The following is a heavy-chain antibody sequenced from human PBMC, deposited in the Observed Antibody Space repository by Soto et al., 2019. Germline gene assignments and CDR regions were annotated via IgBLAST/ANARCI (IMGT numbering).Heavy chain of an antibody. CDR1: GGSFSGYI. D-gene: IGHD1-26*01. CDR3: ARGLITGSQYSRGWYYIDS. V-gene: IGHV4-34*01. Sequence: PSETLSLTCDVYGGSFSGYIWTWIRQTPGKGLQWIGQINHSGSANYNPSLKSRVTISVHTSNSQFSLELSSVTAADTAVYYCARGLITGSQYSRGWYYIDSRGQGTHVTVSS. J-gene: IGHJ4*02. CDR2: INHSGSA.